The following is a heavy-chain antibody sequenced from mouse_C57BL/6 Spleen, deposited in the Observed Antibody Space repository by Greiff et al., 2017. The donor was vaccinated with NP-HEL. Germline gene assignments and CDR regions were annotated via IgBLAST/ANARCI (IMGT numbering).Heavy chain of an antibody. CDR1: GFTFSSYG. CDR3: ARHETEGLFDY. D-gene: IGHD3-3*01. CDR2: ISSGGSYT. Sequence: EVQGVESGGDLVKPGGSLKLSCAASGFTFSSYGMSWVRQTPDKRLEWVATISSGGSYTYYPDSVKGRFTISRDNAKNTLYLQMSSLKSEDTAMYYCARHETEGLFDYWGQGTTLTVSS. V-gene: IGHV5-6*01. J-gene: IGHJ2*01.